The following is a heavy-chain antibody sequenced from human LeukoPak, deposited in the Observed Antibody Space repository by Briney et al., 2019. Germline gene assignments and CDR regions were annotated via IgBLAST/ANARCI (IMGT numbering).Heavy chain of an antibody. CDR1: GFPFGDYT. J-gene: IGHJ4*02. Sequence: PGGSLRLSCTSSGFPFGDYTMNWVRQAPGKGLEWVGFIRSKAYGGTTEYAASVKGRFTISRDDSKSIAYLQMNSLKTEDTAVYYCTRRVDYCDYWGQGTLVTVSS. V-gene: IGHV3-49*04. CDR3: TRRVDYCDY. CDR2: IRSKAYGGTT.